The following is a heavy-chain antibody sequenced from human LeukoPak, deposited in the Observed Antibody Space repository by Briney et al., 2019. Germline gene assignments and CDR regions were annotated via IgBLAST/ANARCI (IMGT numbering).Heavy chain of an antibody. CDR3: ARGIDPDYDDAFVI. D-gene: IGHD3-22*01. CDR1: GGSFSGYY. Sequence: SETLSLTCAVYGGSFSGYYWSWIRQPPGKGLEWIGYIYYSGSTNYNPSLKSRVTISVDTSKNQFSLKLSSVTAADTAVYYCARGIDPDYDDAFVIWGQGTMVTVSS. CDR2: IYYSGST. J-gene: IGHJ3*02. V-gene: IGHV4-59*08.